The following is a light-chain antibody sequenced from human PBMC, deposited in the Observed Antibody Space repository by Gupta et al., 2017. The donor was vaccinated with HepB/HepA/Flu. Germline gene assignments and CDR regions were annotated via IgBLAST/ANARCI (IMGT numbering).Light chain of an antibody. CDR3: QQYGSSPYT. V-gene: IGKV3-20*01. J-gene: IGKJ2*01. CDR1: QSVTSSY. CDR2: GAS. Sequence: ENVLTQSPGTLSLSPGERVTLSCRASQSVTSSYVAWYQQKPDQSPSLLIYGASSRVTGVPDRFSGSGSGTDFTLTISRLEPEDLAVYYCQQYGSSPYTFGQGTKLEIK.